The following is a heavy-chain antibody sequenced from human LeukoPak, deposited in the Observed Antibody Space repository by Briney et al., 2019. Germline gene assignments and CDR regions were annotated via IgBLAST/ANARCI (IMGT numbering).Heavy chain of an antibody. D-gene: IGHD3-10*01. CDR1: GYTFTSYD. CDR2: MNPNSANT. V-gene: IGHV1-8*01. Sequence: ASVKVSCKASGYTFTSYDNDWVRQATEQGLEWMGWMNPNSANTGYAQKFQDRVTMTRNTSISTAYMELSSLRSDDTAVYYCARGRYYDSGSYRADYWGQGTLVTVSS. J-gene: IGHJ4*02. CDR3: ARGRYYDSGSYRADY.